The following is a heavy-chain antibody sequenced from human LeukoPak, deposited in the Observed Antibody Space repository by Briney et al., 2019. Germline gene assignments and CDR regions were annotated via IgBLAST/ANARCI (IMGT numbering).Heavy chain of an antibody. Sequence: GGSLRLSCAASGFTFSSYGMYWVRQAPGKGLECVSIIYSGDSTYYADSVKGRFTVSRDNSKNTLYLQMNSLRAEDTAVYYCARVTVTTTSDYFDYWGQGTLVTVSS. D-gene: IGHD4-17*01. CDR2: IYSGDST. CDR1: GFTFSSYG. CDR3: ARVTVTTTSDYFDY. V-gene: IGHV3-53*01. J-gene: IGHJ4*02.